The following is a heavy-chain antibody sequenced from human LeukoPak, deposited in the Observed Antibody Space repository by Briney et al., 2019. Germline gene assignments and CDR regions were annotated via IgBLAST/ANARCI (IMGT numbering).Heavy chain of an antibody. V-gene: IGHV1-2*02. Sequence: GASVKVSCKASGYTFTGYYMHWVRQAPGQGLAWMGWINPNSGGTNYAQKFQGRVTMTRDTSISTAYMELTNLRSDDAAVYYCARADSSIWYNDGRFDFWGQGTLVTVSS. J-gene: IGHJ4*02. CDR3: ARADSSIWYNDGRFDF. CDR2: INPNSGGT. CDR1: GYTFTGYY. D-gene: IGHD6-13*01.